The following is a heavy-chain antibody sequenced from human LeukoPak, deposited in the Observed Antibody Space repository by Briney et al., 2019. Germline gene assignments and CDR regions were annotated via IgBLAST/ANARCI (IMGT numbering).Heavy chain of an antibody. CDR3: AKDGDYYDILTGPAYYFDY. D-gene: IGHD3-9*01. CDR2: ISGSGGST. V-gene: IGHV3-23*01. Sequence: PGGSLRLSCAASGFTFSSYAMSWVRQAPGKGLEWVSAISGSGGSTYYADSVKGRFTISRDNSKNTLYLQMNSLRAEDTAVYYCAKDGDYYDILTGPAYYFDYRGQGTLVTVSS. CDR1: GFTFSSYA. J-gene: IGHJ4*02.